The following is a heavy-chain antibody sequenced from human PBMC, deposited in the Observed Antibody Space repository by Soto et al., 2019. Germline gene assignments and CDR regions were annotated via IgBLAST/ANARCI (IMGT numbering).Heavy chain of an antibody. CDR1: GGSLTGYY. D-gene: IGHD5-12*01. CDR2: VKDGGST. J-gene: IGHJ4*02. Sequence: QVQLQQWGAALLKPSETLSLTCTVNGGSLTGYYWSWIRQPPGKGLEWIGEVKDGGSTNYSPSLRGRVSISADTSNNHFSLRLNSVTAADTAVYFCARGQEGIVATHWDQGALVTVSS. CDR3: ARGQEGIVATH. V-gene: IGHV4-34*01.